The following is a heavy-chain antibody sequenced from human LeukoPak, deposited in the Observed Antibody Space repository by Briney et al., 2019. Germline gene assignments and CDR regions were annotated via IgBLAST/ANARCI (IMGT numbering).Heavy chain of an antibody. CDR2: FDPEDGET. D-gene: IGHD5-18*01. Sequence: ASVKVSCKVSGYTLTELSMHWVRQAPGKGLEWMGGFDPEDGETINAHKFQGRVTMTEDTSTDTAYMELSSLRSEDTAVYYCATDGDRYGYELDYWGQGTLVTVSS. CDR1: GYTLTELS. CDR3: ATDGDRYGYELDY. J-gene: IGHJ4*02. V-gene: IGHV1-24*01.